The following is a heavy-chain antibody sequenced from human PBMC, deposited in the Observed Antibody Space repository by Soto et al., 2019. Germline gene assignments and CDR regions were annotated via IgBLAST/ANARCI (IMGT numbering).Heavy chain of an antibody. CDR3: AREYTAWPLAYGLDV. Sequence: GGSLRLSCVGSGFTFSTYSINWVRQAPGKGLGWVSSISSRSDIYYADSVKGRFTISRDNAKNSVSLQMNSLRAEDTAVYYCAREYTAWPLAYGLDVWGQGTTVTVSS. D-gene: IGHD2-2*02. CDR1: GFTFSTYS. J-gene: IGHJ6*02. V-gene: IGHV3-21*01. CDR2: ISSRSDI.